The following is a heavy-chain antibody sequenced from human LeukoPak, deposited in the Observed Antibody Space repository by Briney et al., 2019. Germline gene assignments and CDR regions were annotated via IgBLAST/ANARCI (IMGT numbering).Heavy chain of an antibody. D-gene: IGHD1-14*01. Sequence: PGGSLRLSCAVSRFAFSTYAMTWVRQAPGQGLEYVSTISSNGADTYYADSVKGLFTISRDNSKNTLYLQMTSLRVEDMAVYYCANYRKPQGLDYWGQGTLVTVSS. V-gene: IGHV3-23*01. CDR2: ISSNGADT. CDR1: RFAFSTYA. J-gene: IGHJ4*02. CDR3: ANYRKPQGLDY.